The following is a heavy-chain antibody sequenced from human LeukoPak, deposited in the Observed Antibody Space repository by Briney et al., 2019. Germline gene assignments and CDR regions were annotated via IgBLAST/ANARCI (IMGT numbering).Heavy chain of an antibody. D-gene: IGHD3-10*01. V-gene: IGHV3-23*01. Sequence: GGSLRLSCAASGFTFSSYAMSWVRQAPGKGLEWVSAISGSGGSTYYADSVKGRFTISRDNSKNTLYLQMNSLRAEDTAVYYCAKDRHAVLLWFGEGSDPWAREPWSPSPQ. CDR2: ISGSGGST. CDR3: AKDRHAVLLWFGEGSDP. CDR1: GFTFSSYA. J-gene: IGHJ5*02.